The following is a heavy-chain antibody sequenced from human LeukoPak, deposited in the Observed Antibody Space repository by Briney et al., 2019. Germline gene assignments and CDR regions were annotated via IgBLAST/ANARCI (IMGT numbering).Heavy chain of an antibody. V-gene: IGHV3-48*01. Sequence: GGSLRLSYAASGFTFNTYNMNWVRQAPGKGLEWIAYIISTSTIMFYADSVKGRFTISRDNAHNSLYLQMNSLRAEDTAVYYCARSPPNSRFRLDSWGQGTQVTVSS. D-gene: IGHD3-16*01. CDR1: GFTFNTYN. CDR3: ARSPPNSRFRLDS. CDR2: IISTSTIM. J-gene: IGHJ4*02.